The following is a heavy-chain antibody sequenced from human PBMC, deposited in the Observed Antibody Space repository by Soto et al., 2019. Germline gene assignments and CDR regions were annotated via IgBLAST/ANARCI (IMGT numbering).Heavy chain of an antibody. V-gene: IGHV1-8*01. D-gene: IGHD3-10*01. Sequence: VQLVQSGAEVKKPGASVKVSCKASGYTFSTYDINWVRQAPGQGLEWMGWMNPNSGDTGYAQKFLGRVTMTRDSSIRTVYMELSSLSSEDTAVYYCARVNYYGSGSYEDFFYYYGLDVWGQGTTVTVSS. J-gene: IGHJ6*02. CDR1: GYTFSTYD. CDR2: MNPNSGDT. CDR3: ARVNYYGSGSYEDFFYYYGLDV.